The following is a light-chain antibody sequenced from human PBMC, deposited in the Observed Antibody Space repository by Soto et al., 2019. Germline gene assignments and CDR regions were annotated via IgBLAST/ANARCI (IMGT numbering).Light chain of an antibody. CDR3: RSYISSSTYV. CDR1: SSDIGRYNY. J-gene: IGLJ1*01. Sequence: QSVLTQPASVSGSPGQSITISCTGTSSDIGRYNYVSWYQQYPGKAPKFMIYDVSNRPSGVSNRFSGSKSGNTASLTISGLQAEDEADYYCRSYISSSTYVFGTGTKVTVL. CDR2: DVS. V-gene: IGLV2-14*01.